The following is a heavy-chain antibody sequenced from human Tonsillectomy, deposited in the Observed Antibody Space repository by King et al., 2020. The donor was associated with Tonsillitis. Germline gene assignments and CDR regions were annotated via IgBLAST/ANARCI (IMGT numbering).Heavy chain of an antibody. D-gene: IGHD2-8*01. CDR3: AKGLYSDTKLIDF. CDR2: ISGSGPST. V-gene: IGHV3-23*04. CDR1: GFTFNNYA. J-gene: IGHJ4*02. Sequence: VQLVESGGGLVQPGGSLRLSCAASGFTFNNYAMNWVRQAPGKGLEWVSAISGSGPSTYYADSVKGRFTISRDNTKNTLYLHMNSLRAEDTAIYFCAKGLYSDTKLIDFWGQGTLVTVPS.